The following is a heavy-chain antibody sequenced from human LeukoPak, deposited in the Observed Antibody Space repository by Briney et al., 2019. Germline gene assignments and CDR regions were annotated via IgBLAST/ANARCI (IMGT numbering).Heavy chain of an antibody. D-gene: IGHD3-16*01. J-gene: IGHJ3*01. CDR1: GFTFRTSW. CDR3: ARDRGGDDAFDL. CDR2: ITSDGSGT. V-gene: IGHV3-74*01. Sequence: GGSLRLSCAASGFTFRTSWMHWVRQAPGKGLEWLSRITSDGSGTFYADSLKGRFVISRDNVKNTLYLQMNSLRAEDTAVYYCARDRGGDDAFDLWGQGTMVTVSS.